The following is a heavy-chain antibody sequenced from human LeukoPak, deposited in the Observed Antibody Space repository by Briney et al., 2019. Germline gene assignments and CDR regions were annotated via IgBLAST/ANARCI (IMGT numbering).Heavy chain of an antibody. CDR1: GGSISSFY. J-gene: IGHJ4*02. V-gene: IGHV4-4*07. D-gene: IGHD4-11*01. Sequence: SETLSLTCSVSGGSISSFYLSWIRQAAGKGPEWIGLIYTSGSTNYNPSLRSRVTMSADTSKNQFSLKLSSVTAADTAVYYCAGTTYYFDYWGQGTRATVSS. CDR2: IYTSGST. CDR3: AGTTYYFDY.